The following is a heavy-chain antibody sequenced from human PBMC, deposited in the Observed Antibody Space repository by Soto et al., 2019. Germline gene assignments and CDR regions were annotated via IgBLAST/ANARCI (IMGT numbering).Heavy chain of an antibody. J-gene: IGHJ6*02. CDR2: IYYSGST. V-gene: IGHV4-31*03. CDR1: GGSIRSGGYY. Sequence: SETLALSCTVSGGSIRSGGYYWSWLSQHPGKGLEWIGYIYYSGSTYYNPSLKSRVTISVDTSKNQFSLKLSSVTAADTSVNYRARDQFYGMDVPGQRTTGSVSS. CDR3: ARDQFYGMDV.